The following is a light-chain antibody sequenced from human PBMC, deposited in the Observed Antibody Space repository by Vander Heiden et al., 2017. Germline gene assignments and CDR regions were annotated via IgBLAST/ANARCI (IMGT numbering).Light chain of an antibody. J-gene: IGKJ4*01. Sequence: LVLTQSPGTLSLSPGERATFSCRASQSVSNNHLARYQQKPGQAPRLLISHASSRAAGIPDRFSGSGSGTDFTLTISRLEPEDFAVYYCQHYGFSPPVTFGGGTKVAIK. CDR1: QSVSNNH. CDR3: QHYGFSPPVT. V-gene: IGKV3-20*01. CDR2: HAS.